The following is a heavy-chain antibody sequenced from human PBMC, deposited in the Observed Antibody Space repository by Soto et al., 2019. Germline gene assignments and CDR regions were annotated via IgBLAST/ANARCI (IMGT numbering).Heavy chain of an antibody. Sequence: SETLSLTCAVYGGSFSGYYWSWIRQPPGKGLEWIGEIYPGGSTNYNPSLKSRVTISVDTSKNQFSLKLSSVTAADTAVYYCACIFSGGYGYGFYYYGMDVWGQGTTVTVSS. D-gene: IGHD5-18*01. J-gene: IGHJ6*02. V-gene: IGHV4-34*01. CDR1: GGSFSGYY. CDR2: IYPGGST. CDR3: ACIFSGGYGYGFYYYGMDV.